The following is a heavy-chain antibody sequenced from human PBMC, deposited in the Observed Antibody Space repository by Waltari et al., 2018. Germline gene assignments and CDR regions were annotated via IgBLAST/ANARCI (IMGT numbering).Heavy chain of an antibody. D-gene: IGHD3-22*01. CDR3: ARDKPVYYDSSGYYRGVLGAFDI. CDR1: GGSISSYY. Sequence: QVQLQESGPGLVKPSETLSLTCTVSGGSISSYYWSWIRQPPGKGLEWIGYIYYSGSTNYNPSRKSRVTISVDTSKNQFSLKLSSVTAADTAVYYCARDKPVYYDSSGYYRGVLGAFDIWGQGTMVTVSS. J-gene: IGHJ3*02. V-gene: IGHV4-59*01. CDR2: IYYSGST.